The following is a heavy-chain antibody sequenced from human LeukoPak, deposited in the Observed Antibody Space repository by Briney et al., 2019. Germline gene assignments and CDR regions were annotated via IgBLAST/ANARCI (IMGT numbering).Heavy chain of an antibody. CDR2: ISSSSSYI. CDR1: GFTFSDYY. CDR3: AREGYDFWSGYPH. J-gene: IGHJ4*02. V-gene: IGHV3-11*06. D-gene: IGHD3-3*01. Sequence: GGSLRLSCAASGFTFSDYYMSWIRQAPGKGLEWVSSISSSSSYIYYADSVKGRFTISRDNAKNSLYLQMNSLRAEDTAVYYCAREGYDFWSGYPHWGQGTLVTVSS.